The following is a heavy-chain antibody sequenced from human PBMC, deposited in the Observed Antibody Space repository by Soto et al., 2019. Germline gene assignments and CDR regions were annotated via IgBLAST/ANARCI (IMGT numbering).Heavy chain of an antibody. V-gene: IGHV4-31*03. Sequence: QVQLQESGPGLVRPSQTLSLTCIVSGDSIRNGSYYWTWIRQHPGKGLEWIGYIYYTGHTYYNPSLESRVIISVDTSKNQFSLRLNSVTAADTAIFYCARVRREVSGYIFDSWGQGTLVAVS. CDR3: ARVRREVSGYIFDS. D-gene: IGHD3-3*01. J-gene: IGHJ4*02. CDR2: IYYTGHT. CDR1: GDSIRNGSYY.